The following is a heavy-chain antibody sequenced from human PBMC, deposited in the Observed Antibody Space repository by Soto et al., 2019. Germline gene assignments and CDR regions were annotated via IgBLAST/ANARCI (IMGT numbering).Heavy chain of an antibody. CDR3: AREVPTPYYFDY. CDR2: IYYSGST. V-gene: IGHV4-31*03. Sequence: SDTLSLTCTVSGGSISSGGYYWGWIRQHPGKGLEWIGYIYYSGSTYYNPSLKSRVTISVDTSKNQFSLKLSSVTAADTAVYYCAREVPTPYYFDYWGQGTLVTVSS. J-gene: IGHJ4*02. CDR1: GGSISSGGYY.